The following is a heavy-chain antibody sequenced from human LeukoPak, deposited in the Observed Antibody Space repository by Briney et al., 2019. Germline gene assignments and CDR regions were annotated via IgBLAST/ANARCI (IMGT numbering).Heavy chain of an antibody. V-gene: IGHV3-23*01. D-gene: IGHD3-3*01. J-gene: IGHJ4*02. CDR1: GFTFSSYA. CDR3: AKVTYYDFWSGAPFDY. Sequence: AGGSLRLSCAASGFTFSSYAVSWVRPAPGKGLEWVSGISGSGGSTYYADCVKGRFTISRDNSKNTLYLQVNSLRAEDTAVYYCAKVTYYDFWSGAPFDYWGQGTLVTVSS. CDR2: ISGSGGST.